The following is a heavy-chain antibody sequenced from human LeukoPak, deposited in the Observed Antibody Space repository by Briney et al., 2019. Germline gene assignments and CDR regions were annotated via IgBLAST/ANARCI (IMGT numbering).Heavy chain of an antibody. Sequence: GGFLRLSCAASGFTFSSYSMNWVRPAPGKGLEWVSSISSSSSYIYYADSVKGRFTISRDNAKNSLYLQMNSLRDEDTAVYYCARGATGGLYYFDYWGQGTLVTVSS. V-gene: IGHV3-21*01. CDR3: ARGATGGLYYFDY. J-gene: IGHJ4*02. CDR1: GFTFSSYS. D-gene: IGHD3-16*01. CDR2: ISSSSSYI.